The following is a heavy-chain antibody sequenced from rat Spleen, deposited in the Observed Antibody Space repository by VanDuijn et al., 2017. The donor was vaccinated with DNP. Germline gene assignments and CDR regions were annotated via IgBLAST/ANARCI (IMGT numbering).Heavy chain of an antibody. J-gene: IGHJ4*01. CDR2: ITYDGSRT. D-gene: IGHD1-11*01. Sequence: EVQLVETGGGLVQSGRSLKVSCAASGFTFSDYNMAWVRQAPTKGLEWVATITYDGSRTYYRDSVKGRFTISRDKAKSTQYLQMDSLRSEDTATYYCTTFEGTNAWGQGTSVTVSS. V-gene: IGHV5S10*01. CDR3: TTFEGTNA. CDR1: GFTFSDYN.